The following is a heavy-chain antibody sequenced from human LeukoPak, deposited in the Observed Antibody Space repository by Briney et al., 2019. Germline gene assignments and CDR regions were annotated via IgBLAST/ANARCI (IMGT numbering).Heavy chain of an antibody. D-gene: IGHD3-16*02. V-gene: IGHV4-4*02. CDR1: GGSISSSNW. J-gene: IGHJ4*02. CDR2: VYHSGST. CDR3: ASLGLRLGELSSYYFDY. Sequence: SGTLSLTCAVSGGSISSSNWWSWVRQPPGKGLEWIGEVYHSGSTNYNPSLKSRVTISVDKSKNQFSLKLSSVTAAGTAVYYCASLGLRLGELSSYYFDYWGQGTLVTVSS.